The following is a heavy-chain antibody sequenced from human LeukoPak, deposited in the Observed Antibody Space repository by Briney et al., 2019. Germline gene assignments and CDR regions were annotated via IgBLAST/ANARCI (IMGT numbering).Heavy chain of an antibody. V-gene: IGHV4-34*01. Sequence: SETLSLTCAVYGGSFSGYYWSWIRQPPGKGLEWIGEINHSGSTNYNPSLKSRVTISVDTSKNQFSLKLSSVTAADTAVYYCARMEYSSSWYWFDPWGQGTLVTVSS. CDR2: INHSGST. J-gene: IGHJ5*02. D-gene: IGHD6-13*01. CDR1: GGSFSGYY. CDR3: ARMEYSSSWYWFDP.